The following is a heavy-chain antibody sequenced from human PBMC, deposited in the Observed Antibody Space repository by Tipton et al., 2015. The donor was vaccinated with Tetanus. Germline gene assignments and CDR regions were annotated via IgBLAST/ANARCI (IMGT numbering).Heavy chain of an antibody. D-gene: IGHD3-16*02. J-gene: IGHJ3*02. CDR3: ARDSAFGGVIVSDAFDI. CDR1: GFTFSSYS. V-gene: IGHV3-48*02. CDR2: ISASGSII. Sequence: SLRLSFAASGFTFSSYSMNWVRQAPGKGLEWVSYISASGSIIFYADSVRGRFTVSRDNAKDSLYLQMNSLRDEDTAVYYCARDSAFGGVIVSDAFDIWGQGTMVTVSS.